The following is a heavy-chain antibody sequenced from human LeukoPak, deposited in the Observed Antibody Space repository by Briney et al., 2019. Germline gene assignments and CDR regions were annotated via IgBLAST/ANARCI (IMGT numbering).Heavy chain of an antibody. CDR2: ISWNSGSI. J-gene: IGHJ4*02. CDR1: GFTFDDYA. Sequence: PGGSLRLSCAASGFTFDDYAMHWVRQAPGKGLEWVSGISWNSGSIGYADSVKGRFTISRDNAKNSLYLQMNSLRAEDTALYYCAKGYFDWLFPFDYWGQGTLVPVSS. D-gene: IGHD3-9*01. V-gene: IGHV3-9*01. CDR3: AKGYFDWLFPFDY.